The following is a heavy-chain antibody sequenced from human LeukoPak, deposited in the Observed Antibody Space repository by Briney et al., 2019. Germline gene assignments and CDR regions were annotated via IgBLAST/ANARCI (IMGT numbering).Heavy chain of an antibody. CDR1: GFTFSSYS. D-gene: IGHD2-15*01. CDR2: ISSSSSYI. CDR3: ARDPLGSRGYFDY. V-gene: IGHV3-21*01. Sequence: GGSLRLSCAASGFTFSSYSMNWVRQAPGKGLEWVSSISSSSSYIYYADSVKGRFTISRDNAKNSLYLQMNSLTAEDTAVYYCARDPLGSRGYFDYWGQGTLVTVSS. J-gene: IGHJ4*02.